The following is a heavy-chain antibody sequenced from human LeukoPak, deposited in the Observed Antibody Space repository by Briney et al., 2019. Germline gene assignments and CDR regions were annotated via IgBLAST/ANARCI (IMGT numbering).Heavy chain of an antibody. Sequence: SETLSLTCAVYGGSFSGYYWSWIRQPPGKGLEWIGEINHSGSTNYNPSLKSRVTILVDTSKNQFSLKLSSVTAADTAVYYCARGGGGIILGDSEGMDVWGQGTTVTVSS. CDR2: INHSGST. J-gene: IGHJ6*02. D-gene: IGHD3-10*01. CDR1: GGSFSGYY. CDR3: ARGGGGIILGDSEGMDV. V-gene: IGHV4-34*01.